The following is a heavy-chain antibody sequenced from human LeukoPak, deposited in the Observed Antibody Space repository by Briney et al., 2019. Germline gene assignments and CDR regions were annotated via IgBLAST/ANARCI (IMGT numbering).Heavy chain of an antibody. J-gene: IGHJ4*02. CDR1: GGSISSYY. CDR2: IYTSGST. D-gene: IGHD6-19*01. Sequence: PSETLSLTCTGSGGSISSYYWSWIRQPAGKGLEWIGHIYTSGSTNYNPSLKSRVTMSVDTSKNQFSLKLSSVTAADTAVYYCARKGSSGWYDPFDYWGQGTLVSVSS. CDR3: ARKGSSGWYDPFDY. V-gene: IGHV4-4*07.